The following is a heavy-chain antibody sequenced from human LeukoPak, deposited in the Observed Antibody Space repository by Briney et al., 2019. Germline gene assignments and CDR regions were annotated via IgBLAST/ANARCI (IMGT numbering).Heavy chain of an antibody. D-gene: IGHD6-13*01. Sequence: GRSMRLSCAASGFILRSYAMSWVRQAQGKGLEWVSAISGSGGSTYYADSVRGRFTISRDNSKSTLYVQMNSLRVEDTAVYYCAKGSIAAHDAKTTLDYWGQGTLVTVSS. V-gene: IGHV3-23*01. CDR2: ISGSGGST. CDR1: GFILRSYA. CDR3: AKGSIAAHDAKTTLDY. J-gene: IGHJ4*02.